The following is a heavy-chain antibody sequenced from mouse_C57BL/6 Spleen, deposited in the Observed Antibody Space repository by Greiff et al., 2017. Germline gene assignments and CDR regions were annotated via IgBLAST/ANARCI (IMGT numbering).Heavy chain of an antibody. CDR1: GFTFSSYA. Sequence: EVQLVESGGGLVKPGGSLKLSCAASGFTFSSYAMSWVRQTPEKRLEWVATISDGGSYTYYPDNVKGRFTISRDNAKNNLYLQMSHLKSEDTAMYYCARDWSNYPAWFTYWGQGTLVTVSA. CDR3: ARDWSNYPAWFTY. V-gene: IGHV5-4*01. D-gene: IGHD2-5*01. CDR2: ISDGGSYT. J-gene: IGHJ3*01.